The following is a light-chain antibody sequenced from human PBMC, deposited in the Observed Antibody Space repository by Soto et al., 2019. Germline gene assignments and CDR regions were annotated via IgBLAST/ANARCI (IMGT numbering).Light chain of an antibody. J-gene: IGKJ1*01. CDR2: GAS. V-gene: IGKV3-20*01. CDR1: QSVSSSY. Sequence: IVMTQSPATLSVSPGERATLSCRASQSVSSSYLAWYQQKPGQAPRLLIYGASSRATGIPDRFSGSGSGTDFALTISRLEPEDFAVYYCQQYGSSPTTFGQGTKVDIK. CDR3: QQYGSSPTT.